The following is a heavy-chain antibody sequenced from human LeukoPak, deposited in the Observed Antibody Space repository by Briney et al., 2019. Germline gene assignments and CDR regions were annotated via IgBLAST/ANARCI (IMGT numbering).Heavy chain of an antibody. D-gene: IGHD1-26*01. CDR1: GGSISSYY. V-gene: IGHV4-4*07. CDR2: IYTSGST. J-gene: IGHJ6*03. CDR3: AREGSTRLLHYYYYMDV. Sequence: SETLSLTCTVSGGSISSYYWSWIRQPAGKGLEWIGRIYTSGSTNYNPSLKSRVTMSVDTSKNQFSLKLSSVTAADTAVYYCAREGSTRLLHYYYYMDVWGKGTTVTISS.